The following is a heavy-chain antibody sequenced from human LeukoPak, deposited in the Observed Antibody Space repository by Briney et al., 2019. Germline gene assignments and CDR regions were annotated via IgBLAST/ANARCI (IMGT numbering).Heavy chain of an antibody. J-gene: IGHJ4*02. CDR3: ARAYNYGYGY. CDR1: GYTFIGYY. D-gene: IGHD3-16*01. V-gene: IGHV1-2*06. CDR2: INPNSGDT. Sequence: ASVTVSCKASGYTFIGYYMHWVRQAPGQGLEWMGRINPNSGDTNYAQKFQGRVTMTRDTSITTAYMELSSLRSDDTAVYYCARAYNYGYGYWGQGTLVTVSS.